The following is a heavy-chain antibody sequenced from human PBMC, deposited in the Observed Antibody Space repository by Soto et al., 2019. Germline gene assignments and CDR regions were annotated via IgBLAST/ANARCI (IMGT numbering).Heavy chain of an antibody. CDR3: ASGYCSGGSCRNYYYGMDV. V-gene: IGHV1-69*13. Sequence: VASVKVSCKASGGTFSSYAISWVRQAPGQGLEWMGGIIPIFGTANYAQKFQGRVTITADESTSTAYMELSSLRSEDTAVYYCASGYCSGGSCRNYYYGMDVWGQGTTVTVSS. CDR2: IIPIFGTA. D-gene: IGHD2-15*01. CDR1: GGTFSSYA. J-gene: IGHJ6*02.